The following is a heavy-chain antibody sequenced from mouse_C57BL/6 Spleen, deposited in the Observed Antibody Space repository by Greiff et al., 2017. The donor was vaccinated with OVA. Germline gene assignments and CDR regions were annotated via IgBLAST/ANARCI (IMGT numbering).Heavy chain of an antibody. V-gene: IGHV1-81*01. J-gene: IGHJ4*01. Sequence: QVQLKQSGAELARPGASVKLSCKASGYTFTSYGISWVKQRTGQGLEWIGAIYPRSGNTYYNEKFKGKATRTADTSSSTAYMELRSLTSEDSAVYFCARETVGDYYAMDYWGQGTSVTVSS. CDR3: ARETVGDYYAMDY. D-gene: IGHD1-1*01. CDR2: IYPRSGNT. CDR1: GYTFTSYG.